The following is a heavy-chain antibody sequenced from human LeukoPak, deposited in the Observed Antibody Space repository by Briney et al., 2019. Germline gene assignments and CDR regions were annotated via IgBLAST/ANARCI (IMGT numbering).Heavy chain of an antibody. CDR2: IYYSGST. CDR3: ARESGREVRGVIID. J-gene: IGHJ4*02. CDR1: GGSISSGDYY. Sequence: SETLSLTCTVSGGSISSGDYYWSWIRQPPGKGLEWIGYIYYSGSTYYNPPLKSRVTISVDTSKNQFSLKLSSVTAADTAVYYCARESGREVRGVIIDWGQGTLVTVSS. V-gene: IGHV4-30-4*01. D-gene: IGHD3-10*01.